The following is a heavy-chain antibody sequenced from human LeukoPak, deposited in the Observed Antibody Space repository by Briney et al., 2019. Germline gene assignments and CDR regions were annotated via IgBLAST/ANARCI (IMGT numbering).Heavy chain of an antibody. CDR3: ARERDGYNYGNWFDP. D-gene: IGHD5-24*01. CDR1: GFTFSSYW. Sequence: PGGSLRLSCAASGFTFSSYWMHWVRQAPGKGLVWVSRINSDGNSTSYADSVKGRFTISRDNAKNTLYLQMNSLRAEDTAVYYCARERDGYNYGNWFDPWGQGTLVTVSS. V-gene: IGHV3-74*01. CDR2: INSDGNST. J-gene: IGHJ5*02.